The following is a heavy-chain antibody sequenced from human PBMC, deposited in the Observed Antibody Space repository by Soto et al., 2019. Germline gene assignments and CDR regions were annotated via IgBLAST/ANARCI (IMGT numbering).Heavy chain of an antibody. J-gene: IGHJ4*02. CDR1: GGTFSSYA. V-gene: IGHV1-69*06. D-gene: IGHD3-22*01. Sequence: QVQLVQSGAEVKKPGSSVKVSCKASGGTFSSYAISWVRQAPGQGLEWMGGIIPIFGTANYAQKFQDRVTITADKSTSTAYMELSSLRSEDTAVYYCARDSLYYYDSSGYSYIWGQGTLVTVSS. CDR3: ARDSLYYYDSSGYSYI. CDR2: IIPIFGTA.